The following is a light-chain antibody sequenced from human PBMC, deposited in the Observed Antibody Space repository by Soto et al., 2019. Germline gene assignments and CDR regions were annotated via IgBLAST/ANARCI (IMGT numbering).Light chain of an antibody. CDR2: ETS. CDR3: QETYSKPPT. V-gene: IGKV1-39*01. Sequence: DIQMAQSPSSLSASVGGRVTITCRAGQNIAKYLNWYQQKPGKAPLLLIYETSKLEIGVPSRFAGSGSGTDFTLTISSLQPEDFATYYCQETYSKPPTFGGGTKVDIK. CDR1: QNIAKY. J-gene: IGKJ4*01.